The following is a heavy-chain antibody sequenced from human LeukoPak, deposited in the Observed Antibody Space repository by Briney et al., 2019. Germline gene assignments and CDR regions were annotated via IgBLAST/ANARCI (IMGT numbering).Heavy chain of an antibody. V-gene: IGHV1-2*02. CDR1: GYTFTGYY. CDR2: INPDNGGT. Sequence: GASVKVSCKASGYTFTGYYIQWVRQAPGQGLEWMGWINPDNGGTNYAQKFQGRVTMTRDTSISAAYMELSSLRSDDTAVYFCARARAVASIIDFWGQGTLVTVSS. CDR3: ARARAVASIIDF. J-gene: IGHJ4*02. D-gene: IGHD6-19*01.